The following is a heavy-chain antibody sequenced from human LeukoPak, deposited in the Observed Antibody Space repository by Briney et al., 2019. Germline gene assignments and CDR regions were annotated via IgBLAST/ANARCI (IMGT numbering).Heavy chain of an antibody. V-gene: IGHV3-30*04. J-gene: IGHJ5*02. CDR2: ISYDGSNK. CDR3: AKDIVVVVAATFWFDP. Sequence: GGSLRLSCAASGFTFSSYAMHWVRQAPGKGLEWVAVISYDGSNKYYADSVKGRFTISRDNSKNTLYLQMNSLRAEDTAVYYCAKDIVVVVAATFWFDPWGQGTLVTVSS. CDR1: GFTFSSYA. D-gene: IGHD2-15*01.